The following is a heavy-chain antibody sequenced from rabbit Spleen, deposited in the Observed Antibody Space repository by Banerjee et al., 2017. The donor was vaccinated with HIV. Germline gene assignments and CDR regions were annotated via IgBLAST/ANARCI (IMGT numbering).Heavy chain of an antibody. J-gene: IGHJ4*01. CDR3: ARDAGYRGYGRNL. D-gene: IGHD7-1*01. CDR2: IDPIFGIT. V-gene: IGHV1S7*01. CDR1: GFTLSSYY. Sequence: HLKESRGGLVQPGGSLKLSCTASGFTLSSYYMNWVRQAPGKGLEWIGYIDPIFGITYYANWVNGRFSISRENAQNTVFLQMTSLTAADTATYFCARDAGYRGYGRNLWGPGTLVTVS.